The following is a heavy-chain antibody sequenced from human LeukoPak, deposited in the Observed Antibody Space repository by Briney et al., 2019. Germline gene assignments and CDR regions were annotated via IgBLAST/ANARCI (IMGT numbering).Heavy chain of an antibody. J-gene: IGHJ4*02. CDR2: IYHSGST. CDR1: SYSISSGYY. Sequence: SETLSLTCTVSSYSISSGYYWGWIRQPPGKGLEWIGSIYHSGSTYFNPSLKSRVTISVDTSKKQFSLNLTSVTAADTAVYYCARHVSVHYSSFDYWGRGTLVTVSS. V-gene: IGHV4-38-2*02. CDR3: ARHVSVHYSSFDY. D-gene: IGHD2-15*01.